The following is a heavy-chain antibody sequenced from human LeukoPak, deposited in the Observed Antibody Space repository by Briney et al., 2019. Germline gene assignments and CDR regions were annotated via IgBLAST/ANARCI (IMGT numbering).Heavy chain of an antibody. CDR1: GFTFSSYA. D-gene: IGHD3/OR15-3a*01. J-gene: IGHJ3*02. V-gene: IGHV3-23*01. CDR3: AKELNDFWTGYLKYNDAFDI. Sequence: GGSLRLSCAASGFTFSSYAMSWVRQAPGKGLEWVTAISGSGGSTYYADSVKGRFTISRDNSKNTLYLQMNSLRAEDTAVYYCAKELNDFWTGYLKYNDAFDIWGQGTMVTVSS. CDR2: ISGSGGST.